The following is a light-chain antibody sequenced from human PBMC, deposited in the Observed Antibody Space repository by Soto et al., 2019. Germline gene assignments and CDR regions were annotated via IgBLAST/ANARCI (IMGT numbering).Light chain of an antibody. CDR1: QSISNY. CDR3: QQYHTSSIT. CDR2: GAT. J-gene: IGKJ5*01. Sequence: DVQMTQSPSSLSASVGDRVTITCRSSQSISNYLNWYQQNPGKPPRVLIYGATNVQSGVPSRFSGSGSGTDFTLTISNLRPEDFASYYCQQYHTSSITFGQGTRLEIK. V-gene: IGKV1-39*01.